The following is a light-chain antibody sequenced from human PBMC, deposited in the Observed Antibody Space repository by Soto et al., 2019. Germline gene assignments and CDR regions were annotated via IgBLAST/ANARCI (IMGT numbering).Light chain of an antibody. CDR1: QSVSRY. V-gene: IGKV3-11*01. CDR2: DTS. Sequence: EIVLTQSPATLSLSPGERATLSCRASQSVSRYLAWYQQKPGQAPRLLIYDTSHRATGIPARFSGSGSRTDFTLTISSLEPEDFTVYYCQQRSSWPTFGGGTKVEIK. J-gene: IGKJ4*01. CDR3: QQRSSWPT.